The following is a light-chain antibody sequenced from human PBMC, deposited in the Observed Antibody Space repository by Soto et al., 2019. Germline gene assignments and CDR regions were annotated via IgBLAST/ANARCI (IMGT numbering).Light chain of an antibody. V-gene: IGKV1-5*03. J-gene: IGKJ2*01. CDR1: QSISSW. Sequence: DIHMTQSPSTLSASVGDRVTITCRASQSISSWLAWYQQKPGKAPKLLIYKASSLGSGVPSRFSGSGSGTEFTLTISSLQPDDFATYYCQQYNSHSSYTFGQGTKLEIK. CDR3: QQYNSHSSYT. CDR2: KAS.